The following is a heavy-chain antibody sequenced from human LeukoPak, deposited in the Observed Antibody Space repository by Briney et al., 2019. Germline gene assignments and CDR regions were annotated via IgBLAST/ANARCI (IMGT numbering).Heavy chain of an antibody. J-gene: IGHJ4*02. V-gene: IGHV3-23*05. CDR2: IGITGSDT. CDR3: VRDAIPRNSLCDYYDY. CDR1: GLSDHA. D-gene: IGHD1-7*01. Sequence: PGGSLRLSCSASGLSDHAMSWVRQAPGKGLELVSSIGITGSDTYYADSVKGRFTVSRDNSKATLYLQLDSVRSEDTATYFCVRDAIPRNSLCDYYDYWGQGTLVIVSS.